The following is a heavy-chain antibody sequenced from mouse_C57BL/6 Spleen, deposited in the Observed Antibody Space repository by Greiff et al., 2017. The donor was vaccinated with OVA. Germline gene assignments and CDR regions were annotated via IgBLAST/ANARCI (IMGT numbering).Heavy chain of an antibody. D-gene: IGHD1-1*01. Sequence: VQLQQSGAELVKPGASVKLSCKASGYTFTEYTIHWVKQRSGQGLEWIGWFYPGSGSIKYNEKFKDKATLTADKSSSTVYMELSRLTSEDSAVYFCARHEDTQYYGSRAWFAYWGQGTLVTVSA. CDR2: FYPGSGSI. CDR3: ARHEDTQYYGSRAWFAY. J-gene: IGHJ3*01. V-gene: IGHV1-62-2*01. CDR1: GYTFTEYT.